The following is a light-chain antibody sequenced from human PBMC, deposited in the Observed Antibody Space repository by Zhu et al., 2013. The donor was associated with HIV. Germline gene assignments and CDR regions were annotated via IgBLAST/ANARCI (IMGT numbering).Light chain of an antibody. Sequence: DTQMTQSPSTLSASVGDRVTMTCRASQSVSTWVAWYQHKPGKAPKLLIYAASTLQSGVPSRFSGSGSGTEFTLTISSLQPEDFATYYCQQLNSYPYSFGQGTKLEIK. V-gene: IGKV1-5*01. CDR3: QQLNSYPYS. CDR2: AAS. CDR1: QSVSTW. J-gene: IGKJ2*03.